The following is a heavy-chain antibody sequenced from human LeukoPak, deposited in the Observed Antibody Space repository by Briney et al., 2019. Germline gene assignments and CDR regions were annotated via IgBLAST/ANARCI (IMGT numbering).Heavy chain of an antibody. D-gene: IGHD6-19*01. J-gene: IGHJ4*02. CDR1: GYTFIGYN. CDR3: ARVTSRIAVAPGL. V-gene: IGHV1-2*02. CDR2: INPNSGGT. Sequence: GASVKVSCKASGYTFIGYNMHWVRQAPGQGLEWMGWINPNSGGTNYAQKFQGRVTMTRDTSISTAYMELSRLRSDDTAVYYCARVTSRIAVAPGLWGQGTLVTVSS.